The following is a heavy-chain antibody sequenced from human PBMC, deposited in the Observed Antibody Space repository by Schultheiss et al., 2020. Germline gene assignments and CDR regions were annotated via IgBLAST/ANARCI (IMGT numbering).Heavy chain of an antibody. Sequence: GGSLRLSCAASGFTFSSYAMHWVRQAPGKGLEWVALISYDGSNKYYADSVKGRFTISRDNSKNTLYLQMNSLRAEDTAVYYCATRGDYGDYYFDYWGQGTLVTVSS. CDR3: ATRGDYGDYYFDY. CDR1: GFTFSSYA. V-gene: IGHV3-30-3*01. D-gene: IGHD4-17*01. CDR2: ISYDGSNK. J-gene: IGHJ4*02.